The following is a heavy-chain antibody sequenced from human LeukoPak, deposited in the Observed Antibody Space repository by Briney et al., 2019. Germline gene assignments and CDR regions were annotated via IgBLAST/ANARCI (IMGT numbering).Heavy chain of an antibody. Sequence: GGSLRLSCAASGFTFSSYGMHWVRQAPGKGLEWVAVISYDGSNKYYADSVKGRFTISRDNSKNTLYLQMNSLRAEDTAVYYCAKAYYASWSGYYNDWFDPWGQGTLVTVSS. D-gene: IGHD3-3*01. J-gene: IGHJ5*02. V-gene: IGHV3-30*18. CDR1: GFTFSSYG. CDR2: ISYDGSNK. CDR3: AKAYYASWSGYYNDWFDP.